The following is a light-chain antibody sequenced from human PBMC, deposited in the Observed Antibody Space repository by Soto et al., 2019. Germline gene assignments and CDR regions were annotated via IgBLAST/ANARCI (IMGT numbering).Light chain of an antibody. CDR1: QSISTY. CDR2: DAS. J-gene: IGKJ4*01. Sequence: EIVLTQSPATLSLSPGERATLSCRASQSISTYLAWYQQKPGQAPRLLIYDASNRATGIPARFSGCGSGTDFTLTISSLESEDFAVYYCQQRSNWPLTFGGGTKVEIK. V-gene: IGKV3-11*01. CDR3: QQRSNWPLT.